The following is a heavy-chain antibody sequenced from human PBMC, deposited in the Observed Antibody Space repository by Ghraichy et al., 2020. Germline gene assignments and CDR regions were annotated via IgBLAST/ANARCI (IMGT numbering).Heavy chain of an antibody. CDR3: ARNIAVAGDFDY. CDR1: GGSISSYY. J-gene: IGHJ4*02. V-gene: IGHV4-4*09. Sequence: ETLSLTCTVSGGSISSYYWSWIRQPPGKGLEWIGYIYTSGSTNYNPSLKSRVTISVDTSKNQFSLKLSSVTAADTAVYYCARNIAVAGDFDYWGQGTLVTVSS. D-gene: IGHD6-19*01. CDR2: IYTSGST.